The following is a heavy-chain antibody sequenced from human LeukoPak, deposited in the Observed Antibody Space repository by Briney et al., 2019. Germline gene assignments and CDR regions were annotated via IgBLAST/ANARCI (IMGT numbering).Heavy chain of an antibody. CDR2: IYSSGST. J-gene: IGHJ4*02. CDR3: ARSFSARMFFDY. Sequence: SETLSLTYTVSGGSISSYYWSWIRQPPAKGLEWIGYIYSSGSTNYNPSLKSRVIISLDTSKSQFSLKLSSVTAADTAVYYCARSFSARMFFDYWGQGSLVTVSS. D-gene: IGHD2/OR15-2a*01. V-gene: IGHV4-59*01. CDR1: GGSISSYY.